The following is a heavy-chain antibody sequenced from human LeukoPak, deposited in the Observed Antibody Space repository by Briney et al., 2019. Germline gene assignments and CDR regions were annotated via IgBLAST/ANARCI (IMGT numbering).Heavy chain of an antibody. Sequence: GGSLRLSCAASGFIFSTYAMSWVRQAPGKGLEWVLRISGSGDSTSYADSAKGRFTISRDNSKNTLYLQMNSLRAEDTAVYYCAKADYDFWSGFDYWGQGTLVTVSS. CDR2: ISGSGDST. V-gene: IGHV3-23*01. CDR1: GFIFSTYA. CDR3: AKADYDFWSGFDY. D-gene: IGHD3-3*01. J-gene: IGHJ4*02.